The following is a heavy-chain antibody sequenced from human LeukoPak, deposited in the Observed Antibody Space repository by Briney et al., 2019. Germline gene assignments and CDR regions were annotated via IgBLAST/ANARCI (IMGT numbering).Heavy chain of an antibody. CDR2: ISSNGGST. CDR3: VKRLNNYFDY. D-gene: IGHD4/OR15-4a*01. Sequence: PGGSLRLSYEASGFTLSSYAMHWVRQAPGKGLEFVSGISSNGGSTYYADSVKARFTMSRDNSKNALYLQMSSLRAEDTAVYYCVKRLNNYFDYWGQGTLVTVSS. V-gene: IGHV3-64D*06. J-gene: IGHJ4*02. CDR1: GFTLSSYA.